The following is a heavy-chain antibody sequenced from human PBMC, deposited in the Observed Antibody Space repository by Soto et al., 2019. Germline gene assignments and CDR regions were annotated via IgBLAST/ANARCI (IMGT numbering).Heavy chain of an antibody. D-gene: IGHD3-10*01. V-gene: IGHV1-46*01. J-gene: IGHJ4*02. CDR2: INPSGGRT. Sequence: QVQLVQSGAEVKKPGASVTVSCKASGYTFTTHYMHWVRQAPGQGLGWMGIINPSGGRTTYALKFQGRVSLTSDTSPNTVYMELSSLRSEDTAVYYCARAGENYGSGTFSPPLRYYFNSWGQGTLVTVSS. CDR1: GYTFTTHY. CDR3: ARAGENYGSGTFSPPLRYYFNS.